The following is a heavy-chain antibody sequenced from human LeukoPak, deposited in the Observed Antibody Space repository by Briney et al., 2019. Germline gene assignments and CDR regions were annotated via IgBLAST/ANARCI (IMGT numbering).Heavy chain of an antibody. J-gene: IGHJ4*02. CDR2: ISYDGSNK. Sequence: GGSLSLSCAASGFTFSSYGMHWVRQAPGKGLEWVAVISYDGSNKYYADSVKGRFTISRDNSKNTLYLQMNSLRAEDTAVYYCAKSLNPNAYCGGDCYSQFDYWGQGTLVTVSS. CDR1: GFTFSSYG. D-gene: IGHD2-21*02. CDR3: AKSLNPNAYCGGDCYSQFDY. V-gene: IGHV3-30*18.